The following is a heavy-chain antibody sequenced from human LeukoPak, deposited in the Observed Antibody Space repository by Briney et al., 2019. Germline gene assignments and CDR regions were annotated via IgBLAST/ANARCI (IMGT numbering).Heavy chain of an antibody. Sequence: GGSLRLSCAASGFTFSSYAMHWVRQAPGKGLEWVAVISYDGSNKYYADSVKGRFTISRDNSKNTLYLQMNSLRAEDTAVYYCARERDGYSPDAFDIWGQGTMVTVSS. CDR3: ARERDGYSPDAFDI. CDR2: ISYDGSNK. V-gene: IGHV3-30-3*01. J-gene: IGHJ3*02. D-gene: IGHD5-24*01. CDR1: GFTFSSYA.